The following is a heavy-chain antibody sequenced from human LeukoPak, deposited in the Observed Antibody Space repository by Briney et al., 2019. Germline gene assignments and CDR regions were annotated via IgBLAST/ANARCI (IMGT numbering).Heavy chain of an antibody. Sequence: GASVNVSCKASGYTFTSYGISWVRQAPGQGLEWMGWISAYNGNTNYAQKLQGRVTMTTDTSTSTAYMELRSLRSDDTAVYYCARLIAVAGSDAFDIWGQGTMATVSS. CDR2: ISAYNGNT. CDR1: GYTFTSYG. J-gene: IGHJ3*02. CDR3: ARLIAVAGSDAFDI. V-gene: IGHV1-18*01. D-gene: IGHD6-19*01.